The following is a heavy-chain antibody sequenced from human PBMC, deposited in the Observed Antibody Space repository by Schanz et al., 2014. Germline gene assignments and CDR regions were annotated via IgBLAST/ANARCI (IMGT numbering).Heavy chain of an antibody. CDR3: AKGRSSSWSDPEYFDY. J-gene: IGHJ4*02. CDR1: GFTFRSYA. Sequence: VQLVESGGGLVQPGGSRRLSCAASGFTFRSYAMSWVRQAPGEGVEWVSGISGSGSSTYYADSVKGRFTISRDNSKNTLYLQMNSLRVEDTAVYYCAKGRSSSWSDPEYFDYWGQGTLVTVSS. D-gene: IGHD6-13*01. CDR2: ISGSGSST. V-gene: IGHV3-23*04.